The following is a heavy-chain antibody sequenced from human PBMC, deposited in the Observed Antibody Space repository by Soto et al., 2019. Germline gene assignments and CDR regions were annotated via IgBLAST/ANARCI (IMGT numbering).Heavy chain of an antibody. V-gene: IGHV6-1*01. CDR2: TYYRSKWFN. J-gene: IGHJ3*02. D-gene: IGHD6-19*01. CDR3: ARSRPYTSGWYAIDI. Sequence: QTLSLTCAISGDSVSSNSGAWNWIRQSPSRGLEWLGRTYYRSKWFNDYAESVKRRMTINPDTSKNQFSLQLNSVTPEDTAVYYCARSRPYTSGWYAIDIWGQGTMVTVSS. CDR1: GDSVSSNSGA.